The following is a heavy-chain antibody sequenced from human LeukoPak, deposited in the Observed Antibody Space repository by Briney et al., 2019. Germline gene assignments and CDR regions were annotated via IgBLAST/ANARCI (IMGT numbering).Heavy chain of an antibody. CDR2: ISSSSSYI. CDR1: GFTFSSYS. CDR3: AREDSYGYPFDY. D-gene: IGHD5-18*01. V-gene: IGHV3-21*01. J-gene: IGHJ4*02. Sequence: GGSLRLSCAASGFTFSSYSMNWVRQAPGKGLEWVSSISSSSSYIYYADSVKGRFTISRDNSKNTLYLQMNSLRAEDTAVYYCAREDSYGYPFDYWGQGTLVTVSS.